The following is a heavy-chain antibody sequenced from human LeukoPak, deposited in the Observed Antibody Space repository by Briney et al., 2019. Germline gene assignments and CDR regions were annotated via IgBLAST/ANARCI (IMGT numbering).Heavy chain of an antibody. Sequence: VASVKVSCKVFGETLHKLSMHWVRQAPGKGLEWVGGFDIEVGETIYAQKFQGRVTMTEDTASETAYMELSSLRSEDTAVYFCATLKDIVVTAVGTGTNHYWGQGTLVTVSS. J-gene: IGHJ4*02. CDR3: ATLKDIVVTAVGTGTNHY. CDR1: GETLHKLS. CDR2: FDIEVGET. V-gene: IGHV1-24*01. D-gene: IGHD2-15*01.